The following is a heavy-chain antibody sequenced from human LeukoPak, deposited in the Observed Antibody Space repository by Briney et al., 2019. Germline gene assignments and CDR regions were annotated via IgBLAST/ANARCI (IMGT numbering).Heavy chain of an antibody. D-gene: IGHD4-17*01. V-gene: IGHV4-4*07. CDR3: ARGRALMTTVTTGWFDP. CDR1: GGSISSYY. J-gene: IGHJ5*02. Sequence: SETLSLTCTVSGGSISSYYWSWIRQPAGKGLEWIGRIYTSGSTNYNPSLKSRVTMSVDTSKNQFSLKLSSVTAADTAVYYCARGRALMTTVTTGWFDPWGQGTLVTVSS. CDR2: IYTSGST.